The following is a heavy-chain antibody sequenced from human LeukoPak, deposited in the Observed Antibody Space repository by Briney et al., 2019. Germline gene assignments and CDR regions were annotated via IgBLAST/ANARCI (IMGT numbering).Heavy chain of an antibody. Sequence: PSETLSLTCTVSGDSINSYYWTWLRQAPGKGLEWIGYIYYTGSTNYSPSLKSRVSISIDPSKNQFSLKLTSVTAADTAVYYCARDPTYWGQGILVTVSS. CDR1: GDSINSYY. CDR3: ARDPTY. CDR2: IYYTGST. J-gene: IGHJ4*02. V-gene: IGHV4-59*01.